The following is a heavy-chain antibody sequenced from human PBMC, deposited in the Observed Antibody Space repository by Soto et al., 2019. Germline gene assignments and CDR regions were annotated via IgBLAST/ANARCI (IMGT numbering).Heavy chain of an antibody. CDR3: ARGYDYVWGSYRPLYYFDY. J-gene: IGHJ4*02. D-gene: IGHD3-16*02. CDR2: TYYRSKWYN. CDR1: GDSVSSNSAA. V-gene: IGHV6-1*01. Sequence: QTLSLTCAISGDSVSSNSAAWNWIRQSPSRGLEWLGRTYYRSKWYNDYAVSVKSRITINPDTSKNQFSLQLNSVTPEDTAVYYCARGYDYVWGSYRPLYYFDYWGQGTPVTV.